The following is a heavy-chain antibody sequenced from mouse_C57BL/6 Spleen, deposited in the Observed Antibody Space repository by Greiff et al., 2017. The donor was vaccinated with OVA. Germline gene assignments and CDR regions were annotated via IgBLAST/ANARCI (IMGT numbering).Heavy chain of an antibody. CDR1: GFTFSDYG. CDR2: ISSGSSTI. CDR3: ARREVAWFDY. Sequence: EVNVVESGGGLVKPGGSLKLSCAASGFTFSDYGMHWVRQAPEKGLEWVAYISSGSSTIYYADTVKGRFTISRDNAKNTLFLQMTSLRSEDTAMYYCARREVAWFDYWGQGTLVTVSA. J-gene: IGHJ3*01. V-gene: IGHV5-17*01.